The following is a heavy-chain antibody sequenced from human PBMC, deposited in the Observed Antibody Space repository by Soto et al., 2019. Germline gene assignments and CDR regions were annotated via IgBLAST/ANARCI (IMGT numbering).Heavy chain of an antibody. V-gene: IGHV4-61*08. CDR3: ARHVVRGIMRLDP. D-gene: IGHD3-10*01. CDR1: GGSVNSGDYY. CDR2: IYYSGST. J-gene: IGHJ5*02. Sequence: SETLSLTCTVSGGSVNSGDYYWSLIRQPPGKGLEWIGYIYYSGSTNYSPSLKSRVTISVDTSKIQFSLNLSSVTAADTAFYYCARHVVRGIMRLDPWGQGSLVTVSS.